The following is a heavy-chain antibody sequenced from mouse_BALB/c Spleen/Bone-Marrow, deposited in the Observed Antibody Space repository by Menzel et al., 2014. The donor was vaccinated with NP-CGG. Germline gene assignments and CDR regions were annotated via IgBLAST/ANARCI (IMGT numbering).Heavy chain of an antibody. CDR3: ARGYDYISWLAH. CDR1: GFTFSNYG. Sequence: DVKLVESGRGRVQTGGSLKLSCADSGFTFSNYGMSWVRQTPDKRLEMIATVNVNGDRTYHPDSVKGRFTISRDNAKNTLSLQMSSLKSEDTAMYYCARGYDYISWLAHRGQVPLFPVS. CDR2: VNVNGDRT. D-gene: IGHD2-4*01. J-gene: IGHJ3*01. V-gene: IGHV5-6-3*01.